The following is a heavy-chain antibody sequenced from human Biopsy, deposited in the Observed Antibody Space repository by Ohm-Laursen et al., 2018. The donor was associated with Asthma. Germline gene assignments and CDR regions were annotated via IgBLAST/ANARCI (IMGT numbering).Heavy chain of an antibody. CDR3: ARIRQCYCGPSSCLNYGVDV. J-gene: IGHJ6*02. CDR2: IYWVVEK. Sequence: PTQTLTLTCTFSGFSLSTSGVGVGWIRQPQGKPLGGLAPIYWVVEKRYTPSLKSRLTISKGTSKNLVVLTMTNMDPVDTATYYCARIRQCYCGPSSCLNYGVDVWGQGTTVTVSS. V-gene: IGHV2-5*02. CDR1: GFSLSTSGVG. D-gene: IGHD2-21*01.